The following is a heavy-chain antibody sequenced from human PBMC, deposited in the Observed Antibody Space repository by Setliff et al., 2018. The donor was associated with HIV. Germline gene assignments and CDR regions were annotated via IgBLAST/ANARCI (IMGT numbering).Heavy chain of an antibody. D-gene: IGHD1-1*01. Sequence: GGSLRLSCAASRFIFSGYGMHWVRQAPGKGLEWVAFIRHDGSDEYLAQSVRGRFTISRDNSKKILYLQMNSLRAEDTAVYYCASARIPTGGTSTSLDFWGQGALVTVS. CDR1: RFIFSGYG. V-gene: IGHV3-30*02. CDR2: IRHDGSDE. J-gene: IGHJ4*02. CDR3: ASARIPTGGTSTSLDF.